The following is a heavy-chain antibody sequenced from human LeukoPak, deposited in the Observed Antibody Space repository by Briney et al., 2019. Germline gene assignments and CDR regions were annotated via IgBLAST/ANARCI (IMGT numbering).Heavy chain of an antibody. Sequence: GGSLRLSCVVSGFTFSTNGMSWVRQAPGKGLEWVSGLSGSGSSVYYADSVRGRLTISRDNSGNTLYLQLDSLRADDTAVYYCAKGLNWFDPWGQGTPVIVSS. J-gene: IGHJ5*02. CDR1: GFTFSTNG. CDR2: LSGSGSSV. D-gene: IGHD2-8*01. V-gene: IGHV3-23*01. CDR3: AKGLNWFDP.